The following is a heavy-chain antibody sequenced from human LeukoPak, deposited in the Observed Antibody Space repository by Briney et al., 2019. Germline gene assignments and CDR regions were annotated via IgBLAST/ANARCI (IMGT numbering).Heavy chain of an antibody. CDR2: INHNGNVN. Sequence: GGSLRLSCAASGFTFSGFSMSWVRQSPTKGLEWVASINHNGNVNYYVDSVKGRFTISRDNAKNSLYLQMSNLRAEDTAVYFCARGGGLDVWGQGATVTVSS. CDR1: GFTFSGFS. J-gene: IGHJ6*02. V-gene: IGHV3-7*03. CDR3: ARGGGLDV. D-gene: IGHD3-16*01.